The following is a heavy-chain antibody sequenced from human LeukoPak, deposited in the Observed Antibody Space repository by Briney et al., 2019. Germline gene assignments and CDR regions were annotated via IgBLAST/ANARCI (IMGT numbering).Heavy chain of an antibody. V-gene: IGHV3-21*01. D-gene: IGHD3-9*01. J-gene: IGHJ5*02. CDR1: GFTFSSYS. CDR2: ISSSSSYI. CDR3: ARAAGRYFDSNWFDP. Sequence: PGGSLRLSCAASGFTFSSYSMNWVRQAPGKGLEWVSSISSSSSYIYYADSVKGRFTISRDNAKNSLYLQMNSLRAEDTAVYYCARAAGRYFDSNWFDPWGQGTLVTVSS.